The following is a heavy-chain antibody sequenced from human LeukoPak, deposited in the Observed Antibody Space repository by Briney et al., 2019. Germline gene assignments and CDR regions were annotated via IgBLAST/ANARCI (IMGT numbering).Heavy chain of an antibody. Sequence: ASVKVSCKASGYTFTNNFMHWVRQAPGQGLEWMGIINPSGDNTWYAQKFQGRVTMTRDMATSTDYMEVSSLRSDDTAVYYCARGGLRVMVYRLYYMDVWGKGTTVTVSS. CDR1: GYTFTNNF. J-gene: IGHJ6*03. D-gene: IGHD2-8*01. CDR2: INPSGDNT. V-gene: IGHV1-46*01. CDR3: ARGGLRVMVYRLYYMDV.